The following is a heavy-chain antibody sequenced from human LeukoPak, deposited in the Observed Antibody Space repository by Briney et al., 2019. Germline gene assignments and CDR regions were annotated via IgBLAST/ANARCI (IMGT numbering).Heavy chain of an antibody. V-gene: IGHV4-38-2*02. CDR3: ARLVYLAVAEVDY. D-gene: IGHD6-19*01. CDR1: GYSISSGYY. J-gene: IGHJ4*02. Sequence: SETLSLTCTVSGYSISSGYYWGWIRQPPGKGLEWIGSIYHSGSTYYNPSLKSRVTISVDTSKNQFSLKLSSVTAADTAVYYCARLVYLAVAEVDYWGQGTLVTVSS. CDR2: IYHSGST.